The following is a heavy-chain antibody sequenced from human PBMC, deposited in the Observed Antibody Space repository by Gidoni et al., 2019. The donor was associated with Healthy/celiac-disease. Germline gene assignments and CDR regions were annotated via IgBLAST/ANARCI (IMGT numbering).Heavy chain of an antibody. CDR1: GGSFSGYY. CDR3: ARAPLGTPPTFDY. D-gene: IGHD7-27*01. V-gene: IGHV4-34*01. J-gene: IGHJ4*02. Sequence: QVQLQQWGAGLLKPSETLSLTCAVYGGSFSGYYWSWIRQPPGKGLGWIGEINHSGSTNYNPSLKSRVTISVDTSKNQFSLKLSSVTAADTAVYYCARAPLGTPPTFDYWGQGTLVTVSS. CDR2: INHSGST.